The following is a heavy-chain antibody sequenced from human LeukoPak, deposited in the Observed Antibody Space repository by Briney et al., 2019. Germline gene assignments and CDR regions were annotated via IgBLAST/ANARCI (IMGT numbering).Heavy chain of an antibody. V-gene: IGHV3-23*01. Sequence: GASLRLSCAASGFTFSSYAMSWVHQAPGKGLEWVSAISGSGGSTYYADSVKGRFTISRDNSKNTLYLQMNSLGAEDTAVYYCAKEDYGDYYFDYWGQGTLVTVSS. D-gene: IGHD4-17*01. CDR3: AKEDYGDYYFDY. CDR1: GFTFSSYA. J-gene: IGHJ4*02. CDR2: ISGSGGST.